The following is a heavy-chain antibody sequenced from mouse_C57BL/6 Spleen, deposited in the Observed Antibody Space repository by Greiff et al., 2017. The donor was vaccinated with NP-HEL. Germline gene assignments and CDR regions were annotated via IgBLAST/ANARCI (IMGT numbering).Heavy chain of an antibody. CDR2: IYPGDGDT. CDR1: GYAFSSSW. V-gene: IGHV1-82*01. Sequence: QVQLQQSGPELVKPGASVKISCKASGYAFSSSWMNWVKQRPGKGLEWIGRIYPGDGDTNYNGKFKGKATLTADKSSSTAYMRLSSLTSEDSAVYFCARTTVVATRAMDYWGQGTSVTVSS. D-gene: IGHD1-1*01. J-gene: IGHJ4*01. CDR3: ARTTVVATRAMDY.